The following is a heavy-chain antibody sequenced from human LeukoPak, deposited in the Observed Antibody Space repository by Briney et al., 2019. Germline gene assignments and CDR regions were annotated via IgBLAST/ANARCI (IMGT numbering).Heavy chain of an antibody. V-gene: IGHV1-69*01. CDR2: IIPIFGTA. CDR1: GGTFSSYA. CDR3: AISLHYYDSSGTLHY. J-gene: IGHJ4*02. D-gene: IGHD3-22*01. Sequence: SVKVSCKASGGTFSSYAISWVRQAPGQGLEWMGGIIPIFGTANYAQKFQGRVTNTADESTSTAYMELSSLRSEDTAVYYCAISLHYYDSSGTLHYWGQGTLVTVSS.